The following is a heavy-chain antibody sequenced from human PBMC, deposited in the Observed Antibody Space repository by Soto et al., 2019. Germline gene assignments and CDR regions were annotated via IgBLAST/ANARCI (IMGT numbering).Heavy chain of an antibody. CDR1: GFTFSNFN. CDR3: ARDQGIKTFGVYSMYYYGMDV. D-gene: IGHD3-3*01. Sequence: GGSLRLSCTASGFTFSNFNINWVRQAPGKGLEWISYISSSTTTIFYADSVKGRFTISRDNAKNSLYLQMNSLRDDDTAVYYCARDQGIKTFGVYSMYYYGMDVWGQGTTVTVSS. V-gene: IGHV3-48*02. J-gene: IGHJ6*02. CDR2: ISSSTTTI.